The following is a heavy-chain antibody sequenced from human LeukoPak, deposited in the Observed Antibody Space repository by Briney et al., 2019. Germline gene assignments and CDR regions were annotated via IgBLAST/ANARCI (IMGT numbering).Heavy chain of an antibody. Sequence: GGSLRLSCAASGFTFSSYGMHWVRQAPGKGLEWVAFIRYDGSNKYYADSVKGRFTISRDNSKNTLYLQMNSLRAEDTAVYYCAKDSDDFWSGLVYYFDYWGQGTLVTVSS. CDR3: AKDSDDFWSGLVYYFDY. J-gene: IGHJ4*02. CDR1: GFTFSSYG. CDR2: IRYDGSNK. D-gene: IGHD3-3*01. V-gene: IGHV3-30*02.